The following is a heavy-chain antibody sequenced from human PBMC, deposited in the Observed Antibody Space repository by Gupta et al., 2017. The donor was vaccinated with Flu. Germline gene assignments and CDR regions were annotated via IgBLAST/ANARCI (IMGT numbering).Heavy chain of an antibody. D-gene: IGHD2-2*01. Sequence: QVQLVESGGGVVQPGGSLRPSFAASGFIFSDSAMHWVRQPPGKGLEWVELISDEGSEKYFADAVKGRFTISRDNSKNTVYLQMNSLRREDTAVYYCVKSLAVPAEYWGQGTLVTVSS. CDR3: VKSLAVPAEY. V-gene: IGHV3-30*18. CDR1: GFIFSDSA. CDR2: ISDEGSEK. J-gene: IGHJ4*02.